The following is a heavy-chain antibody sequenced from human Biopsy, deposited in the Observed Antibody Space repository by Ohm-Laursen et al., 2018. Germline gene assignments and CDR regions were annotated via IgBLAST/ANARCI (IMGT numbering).Heavy chain of an antibody. CDR3: ARDSRGGHLNTTLITGKNLDS. CDR2: IHYTGST. Sequence: SDTLSLTCPVSRDSISNYYWTWIRQSPGKGLEWIGYIHYTGSTNYNPSVKSRVTISVDTSRNQFSLKLNSVTAADTAVYFCARDSRGGHLNTTLITGKNLDSWGQGILVTVSS. CDR1: RDSISNYY. V-gene: IGHV4-59*01. J-gene: IGHJ4*02. D-gene: IGHD3-16*01.